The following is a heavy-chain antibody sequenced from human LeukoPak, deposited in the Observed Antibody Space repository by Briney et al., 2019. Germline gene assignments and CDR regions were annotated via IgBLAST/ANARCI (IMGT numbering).Heavy chain of an antibody. CDR1: GFTFSSYW. D-gene: IGHD5-18*01. CDR3: TTAVRWKVRGYSYGYSFDY. V-gene: IGHV3-23*01. Sequence: GGSLRLSCAASGFTFSSYWIHWVRQAPGKGLLWVSAIGGSGGSTYYADSVKGRFTISRDDSKNTLYLQMNSLKTEDTAVYYCTTAVRWKVRGYSYGYSFDYWGQGTLVTVSS. J-gene: IGHJ4*02. CDR2: IGGSGGST.